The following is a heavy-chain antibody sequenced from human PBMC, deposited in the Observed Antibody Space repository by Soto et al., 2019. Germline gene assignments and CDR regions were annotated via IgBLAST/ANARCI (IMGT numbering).Heavy chain of an antibody. CDR1: GYTFTSYG. Sequence: ASVKVSCKASGYTFTSYGISWVRQAPGQGLEWMGWISAYNGNTNYAQKLQGRVTMTTDTSTSTAYMGLRSLRSDDTAVYYCAVDTAMVHYFDYWGQGTLVTVSS. J-gene: IGHJ4*02. D-gene: IGHD5-18*01. CDR2: ISAYNGNT. V-gene: IGHV1-18*01. CDR3: AVDTAMVHYFDY.